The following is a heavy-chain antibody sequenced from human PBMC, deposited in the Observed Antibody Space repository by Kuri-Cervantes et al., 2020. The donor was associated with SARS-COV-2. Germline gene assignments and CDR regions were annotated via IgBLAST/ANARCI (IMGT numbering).Heavy chain of an antibody. CDR2: IWYDGSNK. V-gene: IGHV3-33*08. CDR1: GFTFSSYG. Sequence: GGSLRLSCAASGFTFSSYGMHWVRQAPGKGLEWVAVIWYDGSNKYYADSVKGRFTISRDNSKNTLYLQMNSLRAEDTAVYYCARDLHCSSTSCYSPWFDPWGQGTPVTVSS. J-gene: IGHJ5*02. CDR3: ARDLHCSSTSCYSPWFDP. D-gene: IGHD2-2*01.